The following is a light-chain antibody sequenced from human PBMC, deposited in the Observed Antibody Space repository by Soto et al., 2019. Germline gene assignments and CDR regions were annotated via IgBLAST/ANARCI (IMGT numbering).Light chain of an antibody. Sequence: EIVMTQSPATLSLSPGETATLSCRASQSVHSNLAWFQQHPGQAPRLLIYGASSRATGIPVRFSGSGSGTEFTLPISSLRPEVFAVYYCKRYPDWPWGTLGGGTKGGIK. CDR3: KRYPDWPWGT. V-gene: IGKV3-15*01. J-gene: IGKJ4*01. CDR1: QSVHSN. CDR2: GAS.